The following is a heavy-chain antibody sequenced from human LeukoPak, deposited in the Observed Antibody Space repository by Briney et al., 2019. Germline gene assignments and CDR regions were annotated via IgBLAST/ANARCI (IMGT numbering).Heavy chain of an antibody. Sequence: PSETLSLTCTVSGGSISSYYWSWIRQPAGKRLEWIGRIYTSGSTNYNPSLKSRVTMSVDTSKNQFSLKLSSVTAADTAVYYCARHGSYYGSGSYYKFDYWGQGTLVTVSS. CDR2: IYTSGST. D-gene: IGHD3-10*01. V-gene: IGHV4-4*07. J-gene: IGHJ4*02. CDR3: ARHGSYYGSGSYYKFDY. CDR1: GGSISSYY.